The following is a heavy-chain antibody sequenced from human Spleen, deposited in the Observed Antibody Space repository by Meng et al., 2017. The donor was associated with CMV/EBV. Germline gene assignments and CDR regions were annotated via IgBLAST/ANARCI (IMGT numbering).Heavy chain of an antibody. CDR1: GFTFSNYW. V-gene: IGHV3-7*01. CDR2: IVQDGSER. CDR3: ARDVPTRIAVAGSSFDY. D-gene: IGHD6-19*01. J-gene: IGHJ4*02. Sequence: GGSLRLSCSASGFTFSNYWMSWVRQAPGKGLEWVANIVQDGSERYYVDSVKGRFTISRDNAKNSLYLQMNSLRAEDTAVYYCARDVPTRIAVAGSSFDYWGQGTLVTVSS.